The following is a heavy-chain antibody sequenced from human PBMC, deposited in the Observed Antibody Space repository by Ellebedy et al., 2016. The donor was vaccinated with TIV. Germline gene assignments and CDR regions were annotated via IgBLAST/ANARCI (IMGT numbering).Heavy chain of an antibody. V-gene: IGHV3-30*18. D-gene: IGHD3-10*01. J-gene: IGHJ4*02. CDR1: GFTFSSYG. CDR2: ISYDGSNK. Sequence: GGSLRLSCAASGFTFSSYGMHWVRQAPGKGLEWVAVISYDGSNKYYADSVKGQFTISRDNSKNTLYLQMNSLRAEDTAVYYCAKDGYYYGSGSYYTPRHWGQGTLVTVSS. CDR3: AKDGYYYGSGSYYTPRH.